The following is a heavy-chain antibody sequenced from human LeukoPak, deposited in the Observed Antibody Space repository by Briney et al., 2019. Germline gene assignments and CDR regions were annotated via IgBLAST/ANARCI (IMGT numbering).Heavy chain of an antibody. CDR3: ARDHCSSTSCHEDYYYYGMDV. D-gene: IGHD2-2*01. V-gene: IGHV4-4*07. CDR1: GGSISSYY. Sequence: SETLSLTCTVSGGSISSYYWSWIRQPAGKGLEWIGRIYTSGSTNYNPSLKSRVTISVDTSKNQFSLKLSSVTAADTAVYYCARDHCSSTSCHEDYYYYGMDVWGKGTTVTVSS. J-gene: IGHJ6*04. CDR2: IYTSGST.